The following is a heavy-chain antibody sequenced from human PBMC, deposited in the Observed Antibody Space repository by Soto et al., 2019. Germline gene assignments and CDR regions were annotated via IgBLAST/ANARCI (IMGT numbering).Heavy chain of an antibody. CDR3: ARTFDTITYYFDY. CDR1: EFSFSSYA. CDR2: ISFNGNSL. V-gene: IGHV3-30-3*01. J-gene: IGHJ4*02. D-gene: IGHD3-9*01. Sequence: GGSLRLSCTASEFSFSSYAMHWIRQSPGKGLEWVAVISFNGNSLHYADSVKDRFTISRDNSKSTLYLQMNNMRTEDTAVYYCARTFDTITYYFDYWGQGTLVTVSS.